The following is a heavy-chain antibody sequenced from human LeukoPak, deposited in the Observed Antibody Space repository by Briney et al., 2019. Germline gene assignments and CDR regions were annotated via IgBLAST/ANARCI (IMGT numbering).Heavy chain of an antibody. Sequence: GGSLRLSCAASGFTFSSYSMNWVRQAPGKGLEWVSSISSHSSYIYYADSVKGRFTISRDNAKNSLYLQMNSLRAEDTAVYYCARRIGAGTTWGWYYFDYWGQGTLVTVSS. CDR1: GFTFSSYS. J-gene: IGHJ4*02. D-gene: IGHD1-1*01. V-gene: IGHV3-21*01. CDR3: ARRIGAGTTWGWYYFDY. CDR2: ISSHSSYI.